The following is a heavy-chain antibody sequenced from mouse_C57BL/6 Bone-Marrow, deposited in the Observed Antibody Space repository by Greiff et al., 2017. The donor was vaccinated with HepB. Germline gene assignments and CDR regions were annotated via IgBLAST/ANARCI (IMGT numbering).Heavy chain of an antibody. J-gene: IGHJ4*01. CDR1: GFNIKDDS. D-gene: IGHD1-1*01. Sequence: VQLQQSGAELVRPGASVKLSCTASGFNIKDDSMHWVKQRPEQGLEWIGWIDPENGDTEYASKFQGKATITADTSSNTASLQLSSLTSEDTAVYYCTPTTVVATDYAMDYWGQGTSVTVSS. CDR2: IDPENGDT. CDR3: TPTTVVATDYAMDY. V-gene: IGHV14-4*01.